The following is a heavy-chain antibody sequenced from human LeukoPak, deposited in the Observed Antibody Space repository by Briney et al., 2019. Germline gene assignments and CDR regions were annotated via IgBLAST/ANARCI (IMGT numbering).Heavy chain of an antibody. Sequence: SETLSLTCTVSGGSISSSCAYWLWIRQPPGKGLEWIGNICYSKNTYYTPSLKSRVTISADTSKNQLSLTQGAVSATDTAVYYCVSPRGFSYGYFDYWGQGALVTVSS. J-gene: IGHJ4*02. D-gene: IGHD5-18*01. CDR2: ICYSKNT. CDR1: GGSISSSCAY. CDR3: VSPRGFSYGYFDY. V-gene: IGHV4-39*01.